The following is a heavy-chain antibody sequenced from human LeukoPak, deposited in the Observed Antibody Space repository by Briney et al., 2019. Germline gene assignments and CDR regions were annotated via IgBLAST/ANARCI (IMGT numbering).Heavy chain of an antibody. V-gene: IGHV3-30*02. J-gene: IGHJ4*02. D-gene: IGHD1-26*01. Sequence: PGGSLRLSCAASGFTFSYYGIHWVRQAPGKGLEWVAFIRYDEINKYYADSVKGRFTISRDNSKNTLYLQMNSLRAEDTAVYYCANLYSGSSNSDFGGQGTLVTVSS. CDR3: ANLYSGSSNSDF. CDR2: IRYDEINK. CDR1: GFTFSYYG.